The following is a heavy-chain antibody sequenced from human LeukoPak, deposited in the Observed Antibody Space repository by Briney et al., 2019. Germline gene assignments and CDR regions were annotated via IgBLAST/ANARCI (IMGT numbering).Heavy chain of an antibody. V-gene: IGHV4-4*07. CDR3: VRDLSSAWYAFDY. CDR1: GDSITSSY. CDR2: LYVSGST. J-gene: IGHJ4*02. D-gene: IGHD6-19*01. Sequence: SDTLSLTCTVSGDSITSSYWSWIRQTAGKGLEWIGRLYVSGSTNYNPSLMSRVSISVDKSKNQFTLNLSSVTAADTAVYYCVRDLSSAWYAFDYWGQGILVTVSS.